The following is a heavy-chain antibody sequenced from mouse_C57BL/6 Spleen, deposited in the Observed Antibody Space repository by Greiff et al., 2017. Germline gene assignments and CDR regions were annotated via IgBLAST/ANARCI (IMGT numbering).Heavy chain of an antibody. CDR2: IWSDGST. D-gene: IGHD2-3*01. Sequence: QVQLQESGPGLVAPSQSLSITCTVSGFSLTSYGVHWVRQPPGKGLEWLVVIWSDGSTTYNSALKSRMSISKDNSKSQVFLKMNSLQTDDTAMYYCARHRDGYSYFDVWGTGTTVTVSS. CDR1: GFSLTSYG. V-gene: IGHV2-6-1*01. CDR3: ARHRDGYSYFDV. J-gene: IGHJ1*03.